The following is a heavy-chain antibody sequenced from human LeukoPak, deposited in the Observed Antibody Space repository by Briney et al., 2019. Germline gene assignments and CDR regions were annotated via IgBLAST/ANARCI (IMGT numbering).Heavy chain of an antibody. D-gene: IGHD3-3*01. J-gene: IGHJ5*02. CDR2: INHSGST. V-gene: IGHV4-39*07. Sequence: SETLSLTCTVSGGSISSSSYYWSWIRQPPGKGLEWIGEINHSGSTNYNPSLKSRVTISVDTSKNQFSLKLSSVTAADTAVYYCASAEAYYDFWSGYSDWFDPWGQGTLVTVSS. CDR1: GGSISSSSYY. CDR3: ASAEAYYDFWSGYSDWFDP.